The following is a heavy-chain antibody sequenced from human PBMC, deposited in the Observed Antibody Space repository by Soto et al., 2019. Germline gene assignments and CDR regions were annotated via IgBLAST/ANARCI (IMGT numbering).Heavy chain of an antibody. Sequence: QVQVVQSGAEVKKPGASVKVSCKASGYTFTNYYMHWVRQAPGQGLEWIGRIIPDGGSTPYARKFQDRVMMTRDTSTSTVYVELNSLTSEDSAIYYCARGGPELATIGSFDYWGQGALVTVSS. V-gene: IGHV1-46*01. CDR2: IIPDGGST. D-gene: IGHD5-12*01. CDR1: GYTFTNYY. CDR3: ARGGPELATIGSFDY. J-gene: IGHJ4*02.